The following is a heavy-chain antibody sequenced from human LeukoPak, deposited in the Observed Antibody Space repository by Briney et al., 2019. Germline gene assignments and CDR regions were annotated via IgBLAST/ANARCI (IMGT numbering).Heavy chain of an antibody. Sequence: SETLSLTCAVYGGSFSGYYWSWIRQPPGKGLEWIGEINHSGSTNYNPSLKSRVTISVDTSKNQFSLKLSSVTAVDTAVYYCARGLDCSSTSCLDRYFDYWGQGTLVTVSS. V-gene: IGHV4-34*01. J-gene: IGHJ4*02. CDR3: ARGLDCSSTSCLDRYFDY. CDR2: INHSGST. D-gene: IGHD2-2*01. CDR1: GGSFSGYY.